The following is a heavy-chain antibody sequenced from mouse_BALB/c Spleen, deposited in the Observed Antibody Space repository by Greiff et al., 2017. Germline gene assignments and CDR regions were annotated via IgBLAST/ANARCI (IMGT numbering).Heavy chain of an antibody. V-gene: IGHV2-9-2*01. CDR3: VRDEDGNHDYWYFDV. CDR1: GFSLTSYD. Sequence: QVHVKQSGPGLVAPSQSLSITCTVSGFSLTSYDISWIRQPPGKGLEWLGVIWTGGGTNYNSAFMSRLSISKDNSKSQVFLKMNSLQTDDTAIYYYVRDEDGNHDYWYFDVWGAGTTVTVSS. J-gene: IGHJ1*01. CDR2: IWTGGGT. D-gene: IGHD2-3*01.